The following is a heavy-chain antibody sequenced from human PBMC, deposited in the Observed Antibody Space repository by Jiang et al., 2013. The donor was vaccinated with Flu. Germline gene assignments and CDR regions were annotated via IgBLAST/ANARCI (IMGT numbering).Heavy chain of an antibody. CDR1: TFSSYA. Sequence: TFSSYAISWVRQAPGQGLEWMGGIIPIFGTANYAQKFQGRVTITADESTSTAYMELSSLRSEDTAVYYCARCKKQLVPEPYYYYYYGMDVWGQGTTVTVSS. V-gene: IGHV1-69*01. CDR2: IIPIFGTA. D-gene: IGHD6-13*01. J-gene: IGHJ6*02. CDR3: ARCKKQLVPEPYYYYYYGMDV.